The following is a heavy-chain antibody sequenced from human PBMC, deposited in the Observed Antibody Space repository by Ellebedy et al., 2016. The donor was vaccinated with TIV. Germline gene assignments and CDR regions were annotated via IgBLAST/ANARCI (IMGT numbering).Heavy chain of an antibody. CDR1: GYSFTNYY. CDR3: ARGGYCSGGACPHNWFDP. D-gene: IGHD2-15*01. Sequence: ASVKVSCXASGYSFTNYYLHWVRQAPGQGLEWVGVLNPNAGTTAYAQKFQGRVTMTRDTSTSTVYMELSSLRSEDTAVYYCARGGYCSGGACPHNWFDPWGQGTLVTVSS. V-gene: IGHV1-46*03. CDR2: LNPNAGTT. J-gene: IGHJ5*02.